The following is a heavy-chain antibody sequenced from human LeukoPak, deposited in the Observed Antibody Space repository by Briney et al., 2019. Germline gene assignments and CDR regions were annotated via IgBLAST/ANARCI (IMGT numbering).Heavy chain of an antibody. V-gene: IGHV4-4*02. CDR2: IYHSGST. Sequence: SGTLSLTCAVSGGSISSSNWWSWVRQPPGKGLEWIGEIYHSGSTNYNPSLKSRVTISVDKSKNQFSLKLSSVTAADTAVYYCARHVNYAPRYYGGNSGYYYGMDVWGQGTTVTVSS. CDR1: GGSISSSNW. CDR3: ARHVNYAPRYYGGNSGYYYGMDV. J-gene: IGHJ6*02. D-gene: IGHD4-23*01.